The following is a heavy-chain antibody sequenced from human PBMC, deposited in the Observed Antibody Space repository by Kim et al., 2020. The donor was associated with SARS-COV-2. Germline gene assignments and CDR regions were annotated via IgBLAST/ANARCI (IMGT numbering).Heavy chain of an antibody. CDR3: ARGVKRSLAGGGFDP. CDR1: GGSVSSGSYY. Sequence: SETLSLTCTVSGGSVSSGSYYWSWIRQPPGKGLEWIGYIYYSGSTNYNPSLKSRVTISVDTSKNQFSLKLSSVTAADTAVYYCARGVKRSLAGGGFDPWGQGTLVTVSS. V-gene: IGHV4-61*01. J-gene: IGHJ5*02. D-gene: IGHD3-10*01. CDR2: IYYSGST.